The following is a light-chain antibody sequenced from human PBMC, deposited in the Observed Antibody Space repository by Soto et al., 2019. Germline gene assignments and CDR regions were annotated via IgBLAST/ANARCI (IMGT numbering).Light chain of an antibody. Sequence: DIQMTQSPSTLSGSVGDRVTITCRASQTISSWLAWYQQKPGKAPKLLIYGASSLESGVPPRFSGDGSETDFTLTISSLQRDDFGTYYCQQYSRLWSFGQGTKVEIE. CDR3: QQYSRLWS. CDR1: QTISSW. J-gene: IGKJ1*01. V-gene: IGKV1-5*03. CDR2: GAS.